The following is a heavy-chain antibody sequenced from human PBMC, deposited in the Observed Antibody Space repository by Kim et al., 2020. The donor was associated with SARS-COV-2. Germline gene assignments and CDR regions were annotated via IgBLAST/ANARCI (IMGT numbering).Heavy chain of an antibody. CDR1: GFTFSSYG. J-gene: IGHJ4*02. CDR3: ARAGDYYDSSGYYY. Sequence: GGSLRLSCAASGFTFSSYGMHWVRQAPGKGLEWVAVISYDGSNKYYADSVKGRFTISRDNSKNTLYLQMNSLRAEDTAVYYCARAGDYYDSSGYYYWCQG. V-gene: IGHV3-33*05. CDR2: ISYDGSNK. D-gene: IGHD3-22*01.